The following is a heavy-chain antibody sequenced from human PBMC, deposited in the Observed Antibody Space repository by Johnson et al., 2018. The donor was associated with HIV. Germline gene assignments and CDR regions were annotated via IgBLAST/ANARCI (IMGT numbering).Heavy chain of an antibody. CDR1: GFRFNYYW. CDR3: ARCTWTGYYSHDTFEI. Sequence: EVQLLESGGGLVQPGGSLRLSCAASGFRFNYYWMSWVRQAPGKGLEWVANIKQDGSEKYYVDSVKGRFTISRDNAKNSLYLQMNSLRAEDTAVYYCARCTWTGYYSHDTFEIWGQGTMVTVSS. J-gene: IGHJ3*02. D-gene: IGHD3/OR15-3a*01. V-gene: IGHV3-7*01. CDR2: IKQDGSEK.